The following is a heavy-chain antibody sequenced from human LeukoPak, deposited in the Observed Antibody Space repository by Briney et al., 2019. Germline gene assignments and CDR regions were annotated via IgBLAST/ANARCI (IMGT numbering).Heavy chain of an antibody. V-gene: IGHV4-4*07. J-gene: IGHJ3*02. CDR2: IYTSGST. Sequence: SETLSLTCTVSGGSISSYYWSWIRQPAGKGLEWIGRIYTSGSTNYNPSLKSRVTMSVDTSKNQFSLKLSSVTAADTAVYYCARVGYYYGSGSYPDAFDIWGQGTMVTVSS. CDR1: GGSISSYY. CDR3: ARVGYYYGSGSYPDAFDI. D-gene: IGHD3-10*01.